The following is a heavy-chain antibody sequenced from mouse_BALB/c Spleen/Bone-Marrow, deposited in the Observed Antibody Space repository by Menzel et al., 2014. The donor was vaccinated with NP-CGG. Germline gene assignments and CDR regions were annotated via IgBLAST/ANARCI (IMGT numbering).Heavy chain of an antibody. CDR3: ARIPIYYGNYGAMDY. J-gene: IGHJ4*01. Sequence: DLVKPGASVKLSCKASGYTFTSYWINWIKQRPGQGLEWIGRIAPGSGSTYYNEMFKGKATLTVDTSSSTAYIQLSRLSSEGSAVYFWARIPIYYGNYGAMDYWGQGTSVTVSS. D-gene: IGHD2-1*01. V-gene: IGHV1S41*01. CDR1: GYTFTSYW. CDR2: IAPGSGST.